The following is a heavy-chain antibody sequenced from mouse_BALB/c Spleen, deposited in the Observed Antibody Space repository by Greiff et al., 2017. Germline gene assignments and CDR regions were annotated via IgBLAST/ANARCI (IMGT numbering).Heavy chain of an antibody. CDR2: INPYNDGT. J-gene: IGHJ2*01. D-gene: IGHD1-2*01. Sequence: VHVKQSGPELVKPGASVKMSCKASGYTFTSYVMHWVKQKPGQGLEWIGYINPYNDGTKYNEKFKGKATLTSDKSSSTAYMELSSLTSEDSAVYYCARRITTATFDYWGQGTTLTVSS. CDR1: GYTFTSYV. CDR3: ARRITTATFDY. V-gene: IGHV1-14*01.